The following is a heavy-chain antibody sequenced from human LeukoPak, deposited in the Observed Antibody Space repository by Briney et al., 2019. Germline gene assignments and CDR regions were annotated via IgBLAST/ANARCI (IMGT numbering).Heavy chain of an antibody. CDR3: ASIHCSGGSCYPRNYYYGMDV. D-gene: IGHD2-15*01. CDR1: GGTFSSYA. Sequence: AASVTVSCKASGGTFSSYAISWVRQAPGQGLEWMGRIIPILGIANYAQKFQGRVTITADKSTSTAYMELSSLRSEDTAVYYCASIHCSGGSCYPRNYYYGMDVWGQGTTVTVSS. J-gene: IGHJ6*02. CDR2: IIPILGIA. V-gene: IGHV1-69*04.